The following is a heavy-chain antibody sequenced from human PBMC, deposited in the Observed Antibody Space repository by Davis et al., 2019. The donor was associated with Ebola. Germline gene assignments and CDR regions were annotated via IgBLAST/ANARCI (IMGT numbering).Heavy chain of an antibody. Sequence: MPSETLSLTCTVSGGSISSSSYYWGWIRQPPGKGLEWIGSIYYSGSTYYNPSLKSRVTISVDTSKNQFSLKLSSVTAADTAVYYCARAASGSYYHWFDPWGQGTLVTVSS. CDR3: ARAASGSYYHWFDP. V-gene: IGHV4-39*01. CDR1: GGSISSSSYY. J-gene: IGHJ5*02. CDR2: IYYSGST. D-gene: IGHD1-26*01.